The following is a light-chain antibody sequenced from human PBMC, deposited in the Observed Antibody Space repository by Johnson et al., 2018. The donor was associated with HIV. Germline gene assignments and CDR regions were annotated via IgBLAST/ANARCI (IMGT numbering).Light chain of an antibody. CDR2: ENN. V-gene: IGLV1-51*02. CDR3: GTWDSSLSAGGV. Sequence: QSVLSQPPSVSAAPGQRVTISCSGSTSNIGDNYVSWYQHLPGTAPKLLIYENNKRPSGIPDRFSGSKSGTSATMGITGLQTGDEADYYCGTWDSSLSAGGVFGTGTKVTAL. CDR1: TSNIGDNY. J-gene: IGLJ1*01.